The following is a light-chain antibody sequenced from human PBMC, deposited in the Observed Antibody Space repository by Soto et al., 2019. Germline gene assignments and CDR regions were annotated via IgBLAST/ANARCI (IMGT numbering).Light chain of an antibody. CDR2: AAS. J-gene: IGKJ4*01. CDR1: QNIGKN. CDR3: QQNNSTPIT. Sequence: DIQMTQSPFSLSASVGDRVTITCRASQNIGKNLNWYRQKPGKAPHLLIYAASNLHSGVSSRVSGSGSGTDFTLMFSSLQPEDFASYFCQQNNSTPITFGGGTKVEIK. V-gene: IGKV1-39*01.